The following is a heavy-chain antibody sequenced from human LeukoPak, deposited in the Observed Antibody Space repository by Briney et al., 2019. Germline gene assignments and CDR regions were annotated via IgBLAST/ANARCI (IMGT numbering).Heavy chain of an antibody. V-gene: IGHV3-21*03. Sequence: GGSLRLSCAASGFALRSYTVTWVRQAPGKGLEWVSSISSTSAYIYYAESVKGRFSISRDNVDNVVHLQMSSLRNEDTAFYYCARVAVAGPTGWFDTWGQGTLVTVSS. CDR1: GFALRSYT. J-gene: IGHJ5*02. CDR2: ISSTSAYI. CDR3: ARVAVAGPTGWFDT. D-gene: IGHD6-19*01.